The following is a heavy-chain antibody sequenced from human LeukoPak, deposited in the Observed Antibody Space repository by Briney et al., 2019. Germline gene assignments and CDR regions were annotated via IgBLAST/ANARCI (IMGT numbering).Heavy chain of an antibody. CDR2: IYHSGST. J-gene: IGHJ4*02. CDR1: GYSISSGYY. Sequence: SETLSLTCTVSGYSISSGYYWGWIRQPPGTGLEWIGSIYHSGSTYYNPSLKSRVTISVDTSKNQFSLKLSSVTAADTAVYYCAATVALYYFDYWGQGTLVTVSS. D-gene: IGHD4-23*01. CDR3: AATVALYYFDY. V-gene: IGHV4-38-2*02.